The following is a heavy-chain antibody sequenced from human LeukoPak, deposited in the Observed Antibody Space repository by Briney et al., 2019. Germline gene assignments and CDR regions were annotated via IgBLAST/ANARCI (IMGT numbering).Heavy chain of an antibody. CDR3: ARWNGYYYYYYYYMDV. CDR1: GLTVSSNY. Sequence: GGSLRLSCAASGLTVSSNYMSWVRQAPGKGLEWVSVIYSGGSTYYADSAKGRFTISRDNSKNTLYLQMNSLRAEDTAVYYCARWNGYYYYYYYYMDVWGKGTTVTVSS. D-gene: IGHD3-3*01. CDR2: IYSGGST. J-gene: IGHJ6*03. V-gene: IGHV3-66*02.